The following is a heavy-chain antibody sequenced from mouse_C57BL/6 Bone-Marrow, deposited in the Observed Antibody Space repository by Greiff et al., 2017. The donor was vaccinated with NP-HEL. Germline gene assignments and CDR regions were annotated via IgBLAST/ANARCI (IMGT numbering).Heavy chain of an antibody. CDR3: ARASYYSNYFYAMDY. D-gene: IGHD2-5*01. J-gene: IGHJ4*01. Sequence: QVQLKQPGAELVKPGASVKLSCKASGYTFTSYWMHWVKQRPGQGLEWIGMIHPNSGSTNYNEKFKSKATLTVDKSSSTAYMQLSSLTSEDSAVYYCARASYYSNYFYAMDYWGQGTSVTVSS. CDR2: IHPNSGST. V-gene: IGHV1-64*01. CDR1: GYTFTSYW.